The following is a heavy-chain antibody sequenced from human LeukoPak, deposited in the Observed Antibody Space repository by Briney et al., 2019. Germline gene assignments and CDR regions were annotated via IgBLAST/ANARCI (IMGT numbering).Heavy chain of an antibody. CDR1: GGSISSYY. CDR3: GRGQGAYTVVNWFDR. D-gene: IGHD4-23*01. V-gene: IGHV4-59*01. J-gene: IGHJ5*02. CDR2: IYYSGST. Sequence: SETLSLTCTVSGGSISSYYWSWIRQPPGKGLEWIGYIYYSGSTNYNPSLKSRVTISVDTSKNQFSLKLSSVTAADTSVYYRGRGQGAYTVVNWFDRWGQGTLVTVSS.